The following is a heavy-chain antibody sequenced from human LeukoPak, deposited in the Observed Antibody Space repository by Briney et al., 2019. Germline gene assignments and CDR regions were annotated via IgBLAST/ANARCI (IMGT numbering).Heavy chain of an antibody. CDR3: ARASYTNDFWSGYYDFDY. J-gene: IGHJ4*02. CDR2: TYSGGGT. D-gene: IGHD3-3*01. V-gene: IGHV3-66*02. CDR1: GFTVSSNY. Sequence: GGSLRLSCASSGFTVSSNYMSWVRQAPGEGLEWVSVTYSGGGTYYADSVKGRFTISRDNSKNTLYLQMNSLRAEDTAVYYCARASYTNDFWSGYYDFDYWGQGTLVTVSS.